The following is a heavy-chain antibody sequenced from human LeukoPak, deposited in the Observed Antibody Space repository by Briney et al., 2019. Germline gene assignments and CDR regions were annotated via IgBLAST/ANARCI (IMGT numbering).Heavy chain of an antibody. V-gene: IGHV3-11*06. CDR1: GGSISNYF. CDR2: ISSSSSYT. Sequence: LSLTCTVSGGSISNYFWSWIRQAPGKGLEWVSYISSSSSYTNYADSVEGRFTISRDNAKNSLYLQMNSLRADDTAVYYCARTYYFDSSGYYLVSWYFDLWGRGTLVTVSS. D-gene: IGHD3-22*01. CDR3: ARTYYFDSSGYYLVSWYFDL. J-gene: IGHJ2*01.